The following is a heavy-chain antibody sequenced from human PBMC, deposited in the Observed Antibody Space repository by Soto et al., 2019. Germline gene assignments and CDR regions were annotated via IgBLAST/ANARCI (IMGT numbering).Heavy chain of an antibody. CDR1: GYTFNDYY. CDR3: ARSVLSHVYPRLDS. CDR2: VNPISGGT. Sequence: RASVKVSCKASGYTFNDYYIHWVRQAPGQGLEWMGWVNPISGGTNFAQRFQGGVTMTRDTSISTAYMELRSLRSDDTAVYYCARSVLSHVYPRLDSWGQGTLVTVSS. D-gene: IGHD3-10*02. J-gene: IGHJ4*02. V-gene: IGHV1-2*02.